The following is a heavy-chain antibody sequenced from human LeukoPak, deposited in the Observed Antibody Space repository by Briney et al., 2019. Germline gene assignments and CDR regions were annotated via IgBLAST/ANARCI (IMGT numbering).Heavy chain of an antibody. Sequence: GGSLRLSCAVSGFIVSSNYMTWVRQAPGKGLEWVSSISSSSSYIYYADSVKGRFTISRDNAKNSLYLQMNSLRAEDTAVYYCARDWGRIVVVPAWALNWFDPWGQGTLVTVSS. J-gene: IGHJ5*02. CDR1: GFIVSSNY. CDR2: ISSSSSYI. D-gene: IGHD2-2*01. CDR3: ARDWGRIVVVPAWALNWFDP. V-gene: IGHV3-21*01.